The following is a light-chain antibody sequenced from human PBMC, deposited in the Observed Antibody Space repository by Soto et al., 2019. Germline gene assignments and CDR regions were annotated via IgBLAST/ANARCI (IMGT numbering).Light chain of an antibody. Sequence: DIVMTQSPLSLPVTPGEPASISCRSSQSLLYSNGYNYLDWYLQKPGQSPQILIYWGSIRASGVPDRFSGSGSGTDFTLKISRVEAEDVGVYYCMQALQTPTFGGGTKVEIK. J-gene: IGKJ4*01. CDR1: QSLLYSNGYNY. V-gene: IGKV2-28*01. CDR3: MQALQTPT. CDR2: WGS.